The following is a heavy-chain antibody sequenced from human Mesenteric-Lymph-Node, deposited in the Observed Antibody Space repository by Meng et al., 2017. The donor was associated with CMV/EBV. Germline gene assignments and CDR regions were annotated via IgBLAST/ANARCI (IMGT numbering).Heavy chain of an antibody. CDR1: GNTFTGYY. CDR2: FNPNSGGT. J-gene: IGHJ6*02. CDR3: ARDRGEDYDFWSGYYIYYYYGMDV. V-gene: IGHV1-2*02. Sequence: ASVKVSCKASGNTFTGYYIHWVRQAPGQGLEWLGWFNPNSGGTSYTQKFQGRVSMTGDTSITTTYMELNWLTSDDTAVYYCARDRGEDYDFWSGYYIYYYYGMDVWGQGTTVTVSS. D-gene: IGHD3-3*01.